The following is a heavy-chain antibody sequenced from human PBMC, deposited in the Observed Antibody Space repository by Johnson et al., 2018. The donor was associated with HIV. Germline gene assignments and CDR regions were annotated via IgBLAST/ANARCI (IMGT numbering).Heavy chain of an antibody. Sequence: VQLVESGGGLVQPGGSLRLSCAASGFIFSSYWMHWVRQAPGKGLVWVSRINSDGRSTSYADSVKGRFIISRDNAKNTVYLQMNSLRVEDTAVYYCAREVYSSAWAPGGAFESWGQGTMVTVSS. CDR2: INSDGRST. CDR1: GFIFSSYW. CDR3: AREVYSSAWAPGGAFES. D-gene: IGHD6-19*01. V-gene: IGHV3-74*01. J-gene: IGHJ3*02.